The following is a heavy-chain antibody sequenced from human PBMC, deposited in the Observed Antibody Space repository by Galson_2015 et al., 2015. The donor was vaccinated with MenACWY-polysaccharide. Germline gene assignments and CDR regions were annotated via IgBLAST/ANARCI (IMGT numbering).Heavy chain of an antibody. CDR2: ISRKSNEI. CDR3: ARAGIGTVGRRAFDI. D-gene: IGHD6-13*01. CDR1: GFVSDDHA. Sequence: SLRLSCAASGFVSDDHAMHWVRQAPGRGLEWVSGISRKSNEIGYADSVRGRFSTTRDNAKNSLYLQLNSLRVEDTALYYCARAGIGTVGRRAFDIWGKGTMVTVSS. J-gene: IGHJ3*02. V-gene: IGHV3-9*02.